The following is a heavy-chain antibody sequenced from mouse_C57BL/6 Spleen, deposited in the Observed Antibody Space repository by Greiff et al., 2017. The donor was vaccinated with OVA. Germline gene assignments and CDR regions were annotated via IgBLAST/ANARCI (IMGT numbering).Heavy chain of an antibody. J-gene: IGHJ4*01. CDR3: ASYSNLYAMDY. D-gene: IGHD2-5*01. V-gene: IGHV1-47*01. CDR1: GYTFTTYP. CDR2: FHPYNDDT. Sequence: VKLVESGAELVKPGASVKMSCKASGYTFTTYPIEWMKQNHGKSLEWIGNFHPYNDDTKYNEKFKGKATLTVEKSSSTVYLELSRLTSDDSAVYYCASYSNLYAMDYWGQGTSVTVSS.